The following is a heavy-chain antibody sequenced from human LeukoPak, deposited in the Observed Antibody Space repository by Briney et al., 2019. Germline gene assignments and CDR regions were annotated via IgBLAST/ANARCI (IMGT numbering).Heavy chain of an antibody. CDR2: IWYDGSNK. CDR1: GFTFSSYG. J-gene: IGHJ4*02. CDR3: AKDITGTTVSY. V-gene: IGHV3-33*06. D-gene: IGHD1-20*01. Sequence: GGSLRLSCAASGFTFSSYGMHWVRQAPGKGLEWVAVIWYDGSNKYYADSVKGRFTISRDNSENTLYLQMNSLRAEDTAVYYCAKDITGTTVSYWGQGTLVTVSS.